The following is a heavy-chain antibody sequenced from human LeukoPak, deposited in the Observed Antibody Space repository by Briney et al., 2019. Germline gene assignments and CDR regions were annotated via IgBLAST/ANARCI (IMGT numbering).Heavy chain of an antibody. Sequence: ASVKVSCKASGYTFADYYMHWVRQAPGQGFEWMGWINPNDGDTNYAQKFQGGVTMTRDTSISTAHMEVSRLRSDDTAVYYCARANFLYCSSSTCLFDYWGQGTLVTVSS. CDR1: GYTFADYY. V-gene: IGHV1-2*02. CDR2: INPNDGDT. D-gene: IGHD2-2*01. J-gene: IGHJ4*02. CDR3: ARANFLYCSSSTCLFDY.